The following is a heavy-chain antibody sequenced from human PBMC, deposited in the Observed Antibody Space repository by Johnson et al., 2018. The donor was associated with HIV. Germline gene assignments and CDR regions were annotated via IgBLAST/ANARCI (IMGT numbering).Heavy chain of an antibody. V-gene: IGHV3-30*02. CDR2: IRYDGSNK. D-gene: IGHD1-26*01. Sequence: QMQLVESGGGVVQPGGSLRLSCAASGFTFSSYGMHLVRQAPGKGLEWVAFIRYDGSNKYYADSVKGRFTTSRDNSKNTLYLQMNILRSEDTAVYYCAKDRYIKGASTGFDIWGQGTMVTVSS. J-gene: IGHJ3*02. CDR3: AKDRYIKGASTGFDI. CDR1: GFTFSSYG.